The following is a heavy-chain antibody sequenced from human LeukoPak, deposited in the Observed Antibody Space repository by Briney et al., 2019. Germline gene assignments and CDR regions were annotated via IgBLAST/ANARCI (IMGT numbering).Heavy chain of an antibody. CDR3: AKFLPTHIVVANYYFDY. CDR1: GFTFSSYA. Sequence: GGSLRLSCAASGFTFSSYAMSWVRQAPGKGLEWVSAISGSGGSTYYADSVKDRFTISRDNSKNTLYLQMNSLRAEDTAVYYCAKFLPTHIVVANYYFDYWGQGTLVTVSS. J-gene: IGHJ4*02. CDR2: ISGSGGST. D-gene: IGHD2-21*01. V-gene: IGHV3-23*01.